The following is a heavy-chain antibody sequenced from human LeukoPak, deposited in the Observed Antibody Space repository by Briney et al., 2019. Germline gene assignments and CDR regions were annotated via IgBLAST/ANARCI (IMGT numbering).Heavy chain of an antibody. D-gene: IGHD3-22*01. J-gene: IGHJ4*02. V-gene: IGHV4-39*07. Sequence: PSETLSLTCTVSGGSISSSSYYWGWIRQPPGKGLEWIGSIYYSGSTYYNPSLKSRVTISVDTSKNQFSLKLSSVTAEDTAVYYCARDLDSDSSGYWGDYWGQGTLVTVSS. CDR1: GGSISSSSYY. CDR3: ARDLDSDSSGYWGDY. CDR2: IYYSGST.